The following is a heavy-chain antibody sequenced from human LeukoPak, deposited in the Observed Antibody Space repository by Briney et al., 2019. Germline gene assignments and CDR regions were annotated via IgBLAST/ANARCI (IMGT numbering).Heavy chain of an antibody. CDR1: GYTFTGYY. V-gene: IGHV1-3*03. Sequence: ASVKVSCKASGYTFTGYYMHWVRRAPGQGLEWMGWINAGNGNTKYSQEFQGRVTITRDTSASTAYMELSSLRSEDMAVYYCARGCSGGSCFAFDPWGQGTLVTVSS. D-gene: IGHD2-15*01. CDR2: INAGNGNT. CDR3: ARGCSGGSCFAFDP. J-gene: IGHJ5*02.